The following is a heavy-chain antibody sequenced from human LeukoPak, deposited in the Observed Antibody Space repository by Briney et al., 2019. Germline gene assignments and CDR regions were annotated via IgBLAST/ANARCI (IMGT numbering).Heavy chain of an antibody. J-gene: IGHJ4*02. V-gene: IGHV3-66*02. CDR1: GFTVSSNY. CDR2: IYSGGST. CDR3: ARDRVDY. D-gene: IGHD6-6*01. Sequence: GGSLRLSCAASGFTVSSNYMTWVRQAPGRGLEWVSVIYSGGSTYYADSVKGRFTISRDNSKNMLYLQMNSLRTEDTAVYYCARDRVDYWGQGTLVTVSS.